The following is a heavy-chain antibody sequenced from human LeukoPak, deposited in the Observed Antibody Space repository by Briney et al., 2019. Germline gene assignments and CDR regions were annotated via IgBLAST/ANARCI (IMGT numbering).Heavy chain of an antibody. CDR1: GFTFSSYS. Sequence: GGSLRLSCAASGFTFSSYSMNWVRQAPGKGLEWVSSISSSSSYIYYADSVKGRFTISRDNAKNSLYLQMNSLRAEDTAVYYCARDLYGRSYYTLYYFDYWGQGTLVTVSS. CDR3: ARDLYGRSYYTLYYFDY. D-gene: IGHD1-26*01. V-gene: IGHV3-21*01. CDR2: ISSSSSYI. J-gene: IGHJ4*02.